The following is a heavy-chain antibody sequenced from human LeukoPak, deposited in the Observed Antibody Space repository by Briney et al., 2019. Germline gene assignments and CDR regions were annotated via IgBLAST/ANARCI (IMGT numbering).Heavy chain of an antibody. V-gene: IGHV4-4*09. CDR2: IHTSGSN. D-gene: IGHD3-3*01. Sequence: SETLSLTCAVPGVSISPYYWAWIRQPPGKGLEWIGYIHTSGSNNQYPSLKSRATISVDKSKNHFSLRLTSVTAADTAVYYCARLSAAVHLGAFDLWGQGTMVTVSS. CDR1: GVSISPYY. J-gene: IGHJ3*01. CDR3: ARLSAAVHLGAFDL.